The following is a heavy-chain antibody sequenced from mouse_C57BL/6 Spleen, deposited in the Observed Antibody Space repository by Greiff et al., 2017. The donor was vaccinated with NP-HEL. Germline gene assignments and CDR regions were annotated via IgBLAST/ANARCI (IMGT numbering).Heavy chain of an antibody. D-gene: IGHD2-1*01. Sequence: EVMLVESGGGLVKPGGSLKLSCAASGFTFSDYGMHWVRQAPEKGLEWVAYISSGSSTIYYADTVKGRFTISRDNAKNTLFLQMTSLRSEDTAMYYCARTYGTRRYAMDYWGQGTSVTVSS. CDR1: GFTFSDYG. CDR3: ARTYGTRRYAMDY. CDR2: ISSGSSTI. J-gene: IGHJ4*01. V-gene: IGHV5-17*01.